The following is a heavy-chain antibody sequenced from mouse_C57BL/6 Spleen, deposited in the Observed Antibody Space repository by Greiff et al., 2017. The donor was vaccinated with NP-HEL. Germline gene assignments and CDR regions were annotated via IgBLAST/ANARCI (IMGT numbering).Heavy chain of an antibody. D-gene: IGHD2-4*01. J-gene: IGHJ3*01. CDR3: ARWDYDYDSAY. CDR1: GYTFTSYW. V-gene: IGHV1-64*01. Sequence: VQLQQPGAELVKPGASVKLSCKASGYTFTSYWMHWVKQRPGQGLEWIGMIHPNSGSTNYNEKFKSKATLTVDKSSSTAYMQLSSLTSEDSAVYYCARWDYDYDSAYWGQGTLVTVSA. CDR2: IHPNSGST.